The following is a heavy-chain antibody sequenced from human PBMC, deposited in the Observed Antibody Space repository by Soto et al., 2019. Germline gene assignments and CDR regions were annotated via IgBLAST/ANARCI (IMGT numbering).Heavy chain of an antibody. CDR2: ISAYNGNT. CDR1: GYTFTSYG. J-gene: IGHJ6*02. D-gene: IGHD3-3*01. V-gene: IGHV1-18*01. CDR3: ARDRFLEWLLGSYYYYGMDV. Sequence: ASVKVSCKASGYTFTSYGISWVRQAPGQGLEWMRWISAYNGNTNYAQKLQGRVTMTTDTSTSTAYMELRSLRSDDTAVYYCARDRFLEWLLGSYYYYGMDVWGQGTTVTVSS.